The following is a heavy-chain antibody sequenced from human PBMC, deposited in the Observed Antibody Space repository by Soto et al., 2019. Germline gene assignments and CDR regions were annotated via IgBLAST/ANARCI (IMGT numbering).Heavy chain of an antibody. V-gene: IGHV3-30*18. CDR1: GFTFSSYG. D-gene: IGHD6-19*01. Sequence: GGSLRLSCAASGFTFSSYGMHWVRQAPGKGLEWVAVISYDGSNKYYAVSVKGRFTISRDNSKNTLYLQMNSLRAEDTAVYYCAKDVISSETKTFYYYYGMDVWGQGTTVTVSS. CDR2: ISYDGSNK. CDR3: AKDVISSETKTFYYYYGMDV. J-gene: IGHJ6*02.